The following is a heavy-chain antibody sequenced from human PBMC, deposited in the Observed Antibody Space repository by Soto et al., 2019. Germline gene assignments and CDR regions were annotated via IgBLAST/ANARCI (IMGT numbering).Heavy chain of an antibody. J-gene: IGHJ4*02. CDR1: GYTFTSYG. CDR2: ISAYNGNT. Sequence: GASVKVSCKASGYTFTSYGISWVRQAPGQGLEWMGWISAYNGNTNYAQKLQGRVTMTTDTSTSTAYMELRSLRSDDTAVYYCAREGYSSGWPGDPDYWGQGTLVTVSS. V-gene: IGHV1-18*04. CDR3: AREGYSSGWPGDPDY. D-gene: IGHD6-19*01.